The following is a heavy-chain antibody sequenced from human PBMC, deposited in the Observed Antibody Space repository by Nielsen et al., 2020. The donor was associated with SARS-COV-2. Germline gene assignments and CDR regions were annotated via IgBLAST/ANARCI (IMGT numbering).Heavy chain of an antibody. CDR3: ARGGITICGVVIPGAFDP. Sequence: WVRQAPGQGLEWMGWINPNSGGTNYAQKFQGWVTMTRDTSISTAYMELSRLRSDDTAVYYCARGGITICGVVIPGAFDPWGQGTLVTVSS. J-gene: IGHJ5*02. D-gene: IGHD3-3*01. V-gene: IGHV1-2*04. CDR2: INPNSGGT.